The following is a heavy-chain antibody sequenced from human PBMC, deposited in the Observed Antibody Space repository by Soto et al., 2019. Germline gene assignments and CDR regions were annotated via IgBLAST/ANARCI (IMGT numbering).Heavy chain of an antibody. CDR3: ARAEGGIFDY. Sequence: QLQLQESGSGLVKPSQTLSLTCAVSGGSISSGGYSWSWIRPPPGKGLEWIGYIYHSGSTYYNPSLKRRDTISEDRSKNQFSLKLSSVTAADTAVNYCARAEGGIFDYWGQGTLVTFSS. CDR2: IYHSGST. V-gene: IGHV4-30-2*01. J-gene: IGHJ4*02. CDR1: GGSISSGGYS.